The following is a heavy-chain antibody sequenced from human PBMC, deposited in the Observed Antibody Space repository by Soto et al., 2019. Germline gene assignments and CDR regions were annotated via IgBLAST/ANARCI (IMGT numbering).Heavy chain of an antibody. J-gene: IGHJ4*02. CDR3: ARRYRSSSDF. CDR1: GGSISSYY. CDR2: IYYSGST. V-gene: IGHV4-59*08. Sequence: PSKTLSLTCTVSGGSISSYYWSWIRQPPGKGLEWIGYIYYSGSTNYNPSLKSRVTISVDTSKNQFSLKLSSVTAADTAVYYCARRYRSSSDFWGQGTLVTVSS. D-gene: IGHD6-13*01.